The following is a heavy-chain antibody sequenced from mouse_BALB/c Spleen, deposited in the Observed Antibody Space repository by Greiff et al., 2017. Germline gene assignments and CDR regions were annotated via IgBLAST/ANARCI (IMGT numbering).Heavy chain of an antibody. V-gene: IGHV1-14*01. D-gene: IGHD1-1*01. CDR1: GYTFTSYV. J-gene: IGHJ3*01. CDR3: ARVDYYGTPWFAY. CDR2: INPYNDGT. Sequence: VQLQQSGPELVKPGASVKMSCKASGYTFTSYVMHWVKQKPGQGLEWIGYINPYNDGTKYNEKFKGKATLTSDKSSSTAYMELSSLTSEDPAVYYCARVDYYGTPWFAYWGQGTLVTVSA.